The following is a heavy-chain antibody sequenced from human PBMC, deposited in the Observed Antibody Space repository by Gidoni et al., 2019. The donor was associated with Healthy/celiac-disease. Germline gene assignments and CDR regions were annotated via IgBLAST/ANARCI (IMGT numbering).Heavy chain of an antibody. CDR3: ARGGYYYDSSGYYRIDY. D-gene: IGHD3-22*01. CDR1: GFTFRSYS. V-gene: IGHV3-48*02. Sequence: EVQLVESGGGLVQPGGSLSLSCAASGFTFRSYSMNWVRQAPGKGLEWGSYISSSSSTIYYADSVKGRFTISRDNAKNSLYLQMNSLRDEDTAVYYCARGGYYYDSSGYYRIDYWGQGTLVTVSS. J-gene: IGHJ4*02. CDR2: ISSSSSTI.